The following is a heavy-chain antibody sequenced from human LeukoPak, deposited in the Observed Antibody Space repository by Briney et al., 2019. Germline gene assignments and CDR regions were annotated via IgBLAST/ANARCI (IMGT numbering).Heavy chain of an antibody. CDR1: GGSISSGGYY. V-gene: IGHV4-30-2*01. Sequence: SETLSLTCTVSGGSISSGGYYWSWIRQPPGKGLEWIGYIYHSGSTYYNPSLKSRVTLSVDRSKNQFSLKLSSVTAADTAVYYCAREGSGSYFWGQGTLVTVSS. J-gene: IGHJ4*02. CDR3: AREGSGSYF. CDR2: IYHSGST. D-gene: IGHD1-26*01.